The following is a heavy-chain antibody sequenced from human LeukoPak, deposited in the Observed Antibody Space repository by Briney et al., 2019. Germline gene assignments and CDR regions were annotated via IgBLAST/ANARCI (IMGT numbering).Heavy chain of an antibody. Sequence: ASVKVYCKASGYTFTSYAMNWVRQAPGQGLEWMGWINTNTGNPTYAQGFTGRFVFSLDTSVSTAYLQISSLKAEDTAVYYCARGGIDIVVVPAAIDEWFDPWGQGTLVTVSS. CDR3: ARGGIDIVVVPAAIDEWFDP. V-gene: IGHV7-4-1*02. J-gene: IGHJ5*02. CDR2: INTNTGNP. CDR1: GYTFTSYA. D-gene: IGHD2-2*02.